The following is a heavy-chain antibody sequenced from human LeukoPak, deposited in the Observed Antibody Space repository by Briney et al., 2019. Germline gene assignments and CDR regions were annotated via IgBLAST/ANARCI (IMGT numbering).Heavy chain of an antibody. D-gene: IGHD2-15*01. Sequence: GESLQISCKGSGYTFTSYDINWVRQATGQGLEWMGWMNPNSGNTGYAQKFQGRVTMTRNTSISTAYMELSSLRSEDTAVYYCARGPGYCSGGSCYTGDAFDIWGQGTMVTVSS. CDR3: ARGPGYCSGGSCYTGDAFDI. J-gene: IGHJ3*02. CDR2: MNPNSGNT. CDR1: GYTFTSYD. V-gene: IGHV1-8*01.